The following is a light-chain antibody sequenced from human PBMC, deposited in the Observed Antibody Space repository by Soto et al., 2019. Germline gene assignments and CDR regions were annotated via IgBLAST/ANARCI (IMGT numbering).Light chain of an antibody. Sequence: QSLLTQPPSVSGAPGQRVTISCTGSSSNIGAGYVVHWYQHLPGAAPKLLIYGNTNRPSGVPDRFSGSKSDTSASLAITGLQAEDEADYYCQSYDSSLSGFYVFGTGTKLTVL. J-gene: IGLJ1*01. CDR2: GNT. CDR1: SSNIGAGYV. V-gene: IGLV1-40*01. CDR3: QSYDSSLSGFYV.